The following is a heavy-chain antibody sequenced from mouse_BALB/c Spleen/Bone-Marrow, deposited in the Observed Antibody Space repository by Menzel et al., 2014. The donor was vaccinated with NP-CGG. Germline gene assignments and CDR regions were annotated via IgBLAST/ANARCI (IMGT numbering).Heavy chain of an antibody. CDR3: ARQTYYEDDGYFAY. CDR2: ISSGGSCT. J-gene: IGHJ2*01. V-gene: IGHV5-6*01. CDR1: GFSFSSYG. D-gene: IGHD2-4*01. Sequence: EVQLVESGGDLVKPGGSLKLSCAASGFSFSSYGMSWVRQTPDKRLVWVVTISSGGSCTYYPDSVKGRFTISRDNAKNTLYLQMSSLKTEDAAMYYCARQTYYEDDGYFAYWGQGTTLTVSS.